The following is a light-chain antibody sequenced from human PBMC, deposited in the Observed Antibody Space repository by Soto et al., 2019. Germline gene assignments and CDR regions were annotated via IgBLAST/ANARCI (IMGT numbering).Light chain of an antibody. CDR3: LQYDNLPPT. CDR2: AAS. J-gene: IGKJ5*01. Sequence: DIQMTQSPSSLSASVGDRVTXXXXASHDINKYLNWYQQKPGKAPTLLIYAASNLQTGVPSRFRGSGSGTDFAFTISSLQPEDIATYYCLQYDNLPPTFGQGTRLEIK. V-gene: IGKV1-33*01. CDR1: HDINKY.